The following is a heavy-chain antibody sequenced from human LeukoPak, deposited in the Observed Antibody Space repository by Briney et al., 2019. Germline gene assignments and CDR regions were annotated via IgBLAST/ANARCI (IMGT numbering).Heavy chain of an antibody. CDR2: IYYSGST. CDR1: GGSISSSSYY. CDR3: ARWFRGGSYYWFDP. J-gene: IGHJ5*02. Sequence: SETLSLTCTVSGGSISSSSYYWSWIRQPPGKGLEWIGYIYYSGSTNYNPSLKSRVTISVDTSKNQFSLKLSSVTAADTAVYYCARWFRGGSYYWFDPWGQGTLVTVSS. V-gene: IGHV4-61*01. D-gene: IGHD2-15*01.